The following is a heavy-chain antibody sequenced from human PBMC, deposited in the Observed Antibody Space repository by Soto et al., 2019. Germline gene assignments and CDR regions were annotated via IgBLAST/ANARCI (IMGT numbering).Heavy chain of an antibody. Sequence: PGGSLRLSCAASGFTFSSYAMSWVRQAPGKGLEWVSAISGSGGSTYYADSVKGRFTISRDNSKNTLYLQMNSLRAEDTAVYYCAKESGYSSGWHAEYFQHWGQGTLVTVSS. V-gene: IGHV3-23*01. CDR1: GFTFSSYA. J-gene: IGHJ1*01. CDR2: ISGSGGST. D-gene: IGHD6-19*01. CDR3: AKESGYSSGWHAEYFQH.